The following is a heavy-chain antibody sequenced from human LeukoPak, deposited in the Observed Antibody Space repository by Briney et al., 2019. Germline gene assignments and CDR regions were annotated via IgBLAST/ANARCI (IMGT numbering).Heavy chain of an antibody. V-gene: IGHV3-7*03. CDR3: AKEGRSLQTY. Sequence: GGSLRLSCAASGFTFSSYWMNWARQAPGKGLEWVASINHNGNVNYYVDSVKGRFTISRDNAKNSLYLQMSNLRVEDTAVYYCAKEGRSLQTYWGQGTLVTVSS. D-gene: IGHD5-24*01. CDR2: INHNGNVN. CDR1: GFTFSSYW. J-gene: IGHJ4*02.